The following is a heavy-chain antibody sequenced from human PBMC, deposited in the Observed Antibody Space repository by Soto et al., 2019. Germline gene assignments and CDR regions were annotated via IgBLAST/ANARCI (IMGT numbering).Heavy chain of an antibody. CDR1: GDSINNAEYY. J-gene: IGHJ3*02. CDR3: ARVRGHVFDI. D-gene: IGHD3-10*01. Sequence: QVQLQESGPGLVKPSQTLSLKCSVSGDSINNAEYYWSWIRQHAGQGLEWIGYIYYSGTTYYNPSLKSRITISIDTSKNQFSLEMSSVTAADTAVYYCARVRGHVFDIRGQGTMVTVSS. CDR2: IYYSGTT. V-gene: IGHV4-31*03.